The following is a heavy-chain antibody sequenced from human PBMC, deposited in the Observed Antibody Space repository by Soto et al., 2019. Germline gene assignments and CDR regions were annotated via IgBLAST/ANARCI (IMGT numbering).Heavy chain of an antibody. CDR1: GYTFTSYG. CDR3: ARVPDRGCSGGSCSSGGWFDP. J-gene: IGHJ5*02. CDR2: ISAYNGNT. Sequence: ASVKVSCKASGYTFTSYGISWVRQAPGQGLEWMGWISAYNGNTNYAQKLQGRVTMTTDTSTSTAYMELRSLRSDDTAVYYCARVPDRGCSGGSCSSGGWFDPWGQGTLVTVSS. V-gene: IGHV1-18*01. D-gene: IGHD2-15*01.